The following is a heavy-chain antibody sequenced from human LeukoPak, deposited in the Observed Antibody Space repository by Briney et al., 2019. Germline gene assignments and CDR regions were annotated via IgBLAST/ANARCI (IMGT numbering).Heavy chain of an antibody. J-gene: IGHJ4*02. Sequence: GGSLRLSCAASGFTFSSYSMNWVRQAPGKGLEWVSSISSSSSYIYYADSVKGRFTISRDNAKNSLYLQMNSLRAEDTAVYYCASGYSGYEPFDYWGQGTLVTASS. CDR1: GFTFSSYS. V-gene: IGHV3-21*01. CDR3: ASGYSGYEPFDY. D-gene: IGHD5-12*01. CDR2: ISSSSSYI.